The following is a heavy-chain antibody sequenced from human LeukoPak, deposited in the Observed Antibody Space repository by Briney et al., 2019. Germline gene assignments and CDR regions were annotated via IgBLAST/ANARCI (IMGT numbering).Heavy chain of an antibody. V-gene: IGHV2-5*02. D-gene: IGHD2-21*01. Sequence: SGPTLVNPTQTPTLTCTFSGFSLKNSGEAVAWIRQPPGKALEWLALIYWDDDKRYSPSLKSRLTLTKDTSKDQVVLTMINMDAGDSATYYSVHSPQFPPSEYIGEKRWFDPWGQGILVTVSS. J-gene: IGHJ5*02. CDR1: GFSLKNSGEA. CDR3: VHSPQFPPSEYIGEKRWFDP. CDR2: IYWDDDK.